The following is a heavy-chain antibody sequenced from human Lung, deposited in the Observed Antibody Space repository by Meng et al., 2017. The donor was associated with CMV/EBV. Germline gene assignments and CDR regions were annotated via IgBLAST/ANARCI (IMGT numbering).Heavy chain of an antibody. CDR2: IWYDGSEE. V-gene: IGHV3-33*06. CDR3: VKGAGSVGSINVDY. D-gene: IGHD1-26*01. J-gene: IGHJ4*02. CDR1: GFTFSDYG. Sequence: GGSXRLSCAPSGFTFSDYGMHWLRQAPGKGLEWVAVIWYDGSEEYYADSVEGRFTVSRDNFKNTLYLQMNSLKVEDTAVYYCVKGAGSVGSINVDYWGQGXLVTVSS.